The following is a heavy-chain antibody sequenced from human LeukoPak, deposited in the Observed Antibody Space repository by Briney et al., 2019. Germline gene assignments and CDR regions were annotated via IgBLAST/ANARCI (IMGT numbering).Heavy chain of an antibody. CDR2: ISSSSSYI. D-gene: IGHD3-16*02. CDR3: ARESLRPPSDYVWGSYRSSFDY. Sequence: PGGSLRLSCAASGFTFSSYAMSWVRQAPGKGLEWVSSISSSSSYIYYADSVKGRFTISRDNAKNSLYLQMNSLRAEDTAVYYCARESLRPPSDYVWGSYRSSFDYWGQGTLVTVSS. J-gene: IGHJ4*02. CDR1: GFTFSSYA. V-gene: IGHV3-21*01.